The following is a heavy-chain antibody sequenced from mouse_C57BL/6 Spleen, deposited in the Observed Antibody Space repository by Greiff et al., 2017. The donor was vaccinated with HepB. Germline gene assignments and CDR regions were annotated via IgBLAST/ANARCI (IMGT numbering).Heavy chain of an antibody. J-gene: IGHJ2*01. Sequence: QVQLKQSGPELVKPGASVKLSCKASGYTFTSYDINWVKQRPGQGLEWIGWIYPRDGSTKYNEKFKGKATLTVDTSSSTAYMELHSLTSEDSAVYFCARGEEPNYYGSSYYFDYWGQGTTLTVSS. CDR3: ARGEEPNYYGSSYYFDY. CDR1: GYTFTSYD. D-gene: IGHD1-1*01. CDR2: IYPRDGST. V-gene: IGHV1-85*01.